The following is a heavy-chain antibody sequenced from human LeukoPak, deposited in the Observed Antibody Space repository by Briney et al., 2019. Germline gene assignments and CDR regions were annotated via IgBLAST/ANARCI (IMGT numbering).Heavy chain of an antibody. J-gene: IGHJ4*02. CDR3: ARAVWDSSGHLFDY. CDR2: ITSSSSYI. V-gene: IGHV3-21*01. Sequence: GGSLRLSCAASGFTLSSYTMNWVRQAPGKGLEWVSSITSSSSYIYYADSVKGRFTISRDNSKNTLYLQMNSLRAEDTAVFYCARAVWDSSGHLFDYWGQGTLVTVSS. D-gene: IGHD3-22*01. CDR1: GFTLSSYT.